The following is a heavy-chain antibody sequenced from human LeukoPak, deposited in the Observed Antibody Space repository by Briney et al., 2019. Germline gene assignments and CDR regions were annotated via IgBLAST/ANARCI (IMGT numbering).Heavy chain of an antibody. CDR2: IYYNGDT. Sequence: PSETLSLTCTVSGGSIRSSTYYWGWIRQPPGKGLEWIGCIYYNGDTNYNPSLKSRVTIPVDTSENQFSLKLTSVTAADTAVYYCARGPYSSSWHSPLDYWGQGALVTVSS. J-gene: IGHJ4*02. CDR1: GGSIRSSTYY. V-gene: IGHV4-61*05. CDR3: ARGPYSSSWHSPLDY. D-gene: IGHD6-13*01.